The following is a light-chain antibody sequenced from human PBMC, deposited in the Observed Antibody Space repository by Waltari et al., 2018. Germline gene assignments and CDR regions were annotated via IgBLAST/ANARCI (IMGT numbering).Light chain of an antibody. Sequence: QSVLTQPPSVSGTPGQRVNISCSGSRTNIAINSVYWYQQFPGAAPRLLRFTNPQRPAGAPARFSASKSGTSASLAISGLRSEDEADYYCAAWDGSLSGCIFGTGTKVTV. CDR3: AAWDGSLSGCI. CDR1: RTNIAINS. V-gene: IGLV1-47*01. CDR2: TNP. J-gene: IGLJ1*01.